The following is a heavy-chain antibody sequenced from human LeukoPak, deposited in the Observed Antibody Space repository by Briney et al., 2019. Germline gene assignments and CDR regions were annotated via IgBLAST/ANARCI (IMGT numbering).Heavy chain of an antibody. Sequence: GSLRLSCAASGFTFSSYSMNWVRQAPGKGLEWVSSISSSSSYIYYADSVKGRFTISRDNAKNSLYLQMNSLRAEDTAVYYCARGGEKVDDYSNYCFDYWGQGTLVTVSS. J-gene: IGHJ4*02. CDR2: ISSSSSYI. CDR3: ARGGEKVDDYSNYCFDY. V-gene: IGHV3-21*01. CDR1: GFTFSSYS. D-gene: IGHD4-11*01.